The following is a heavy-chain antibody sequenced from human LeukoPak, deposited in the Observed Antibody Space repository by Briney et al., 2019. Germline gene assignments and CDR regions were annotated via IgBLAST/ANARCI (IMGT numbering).Heavy chain of an antibody. J-gene: IGHJ6*02. CDR1: GGSFSNYY. Sequence: SETPSLTCAVYGGSFSNYYWSWICQPPGKGLEWIGEINHSGSTNYNPSFKSRVTISVDTSKNQFSLKLSSVTAADTAVYYCARGNGWSGLAGMDVWGQGTTVTVSS. CDR2: INHSGST. D-gene: IGHD3-3*01. CDR3: ARGNGWSGLAGMDV. V-gene: IGHV4-34*01.